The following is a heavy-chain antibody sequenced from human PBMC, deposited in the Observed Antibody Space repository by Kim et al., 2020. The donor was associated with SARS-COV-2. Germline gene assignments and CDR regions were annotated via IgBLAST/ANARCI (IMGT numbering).Heavy chain of an antibody. D-gene: IGHD3-22*01. J-gene: IGHJ4*02. Sequence: ASVKVSCKASGYTFTSYGISWVLQAPGQGLEWMGWISAYNGNTSYEQKLQGRVTMTTDTSTSTAYMELRSLRSDDTAVYYCARAGYYYDSSGYYSYYFDYWGQGTLVTVSS. CDR3: ARAGYYYDSSGYYSYYFDY. CDR2: ISAYNGNT. CDR1: GYTFTSYG. V-gene: IGHV1-18*04.